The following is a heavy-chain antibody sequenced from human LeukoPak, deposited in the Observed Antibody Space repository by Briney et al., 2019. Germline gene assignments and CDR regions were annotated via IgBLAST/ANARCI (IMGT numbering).Heavy chain of an antibody. D-gene: IGHD3-22*01. V-gene: IGHV3-21*01. CDR3: ARDYDDSSASPLLD. CDR1: GFTFTSYS. J-gene: IGHJ4*02. CDR2: ISSSSSYI. Sequence: GGCLRLSCVASGFTFTSYSMNWVRPAPGEGLEWVSSISSSSSYIYYADSVKGRFTISRDNAKNSLYLKMNSLRAEDTAVYYCARDYDDSSASPLLDWGQGTLVTVSS.